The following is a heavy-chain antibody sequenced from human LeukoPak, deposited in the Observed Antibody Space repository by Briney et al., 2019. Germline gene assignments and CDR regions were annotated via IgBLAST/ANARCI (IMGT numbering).Heavy chain of an antibody. D-gene: IGHD6-19*01. V-gene: IGHV1-8*01. Sequence: EASVKVSCKASGYTFTSYDINWVRQATGQGLEWMGWMNPNSGNTGYAQKFQGRVTMTRNTSISTAYMELSSLRSEDTAVYYCERMLSSGWYVGYWGQGTLVTVSS. CDR1: GYTFTSYD. CDR3: ERMLSSGWYVGY. CDR2: MNPNSGNT. J-gene: IGHJ4*02.